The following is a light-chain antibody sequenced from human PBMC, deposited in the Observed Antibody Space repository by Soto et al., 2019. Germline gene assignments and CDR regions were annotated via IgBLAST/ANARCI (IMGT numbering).Light chain of an antibody. CDR2: DAS. CDR3: QQANSFPIT. CDR1: QSVSTW. J-gene: IGKJ5*01. V-gene: IGKV1-5*01. Sequence: DLQMTQSPSTLSASVGDRVTITCRASQSVSTWLAWYQQKSGKAPKLLIYDASTLQSGVPSRFSGSGSGTEFTLTISNLQPDDFATYYCQQANSFPITFGQGTRLEIK.